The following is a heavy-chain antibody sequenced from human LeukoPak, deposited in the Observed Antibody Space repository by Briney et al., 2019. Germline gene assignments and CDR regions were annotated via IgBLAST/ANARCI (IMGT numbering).Heavy chain of an antibody. CDR2: ILSSGGTI. D-gene: IGHD4-17*01. Sequence: GGSLRLSCAASGFTFSSYAMSWVRQAPGKGLEWISFILSSGGTIYYADSVKGRFTISRDNAKNSLYLQMNSLRAEDTAVYYCARDWFYGDYGKYGMDVWGQGTTVTVSS. CDR1: GFTFSSYA. CDR3: ARDWFYGDYGKYGMDV. J-gene: IGHJ6*02. V-gene: IGHV3-48*04.